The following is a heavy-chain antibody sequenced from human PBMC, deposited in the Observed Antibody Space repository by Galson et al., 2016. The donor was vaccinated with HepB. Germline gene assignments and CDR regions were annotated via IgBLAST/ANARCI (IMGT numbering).Heavy chain of an antibody. CDR1: GFPFSQYN. Sequence: YLRLSCAASGFPFSQYNMNWVRQAPGKGLEWVSFISSSSRYIYYVDSVKGRFTIPRDNAKNSLYLPMDSLRAEDTAVYYCVRETLRGTRFDNWGQGPLVTVAS. J-gene: IGHJ4*02. CDR3: VRETLRGTRFDN. D-gene: IGHD1-14*01. V-gene: IGHV3-21*01. CDR2: ISSSSRYI.